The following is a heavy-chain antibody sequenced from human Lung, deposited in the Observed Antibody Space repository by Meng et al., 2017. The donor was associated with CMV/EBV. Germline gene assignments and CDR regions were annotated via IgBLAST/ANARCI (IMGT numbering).Heavy chain of an antibody. D-gene: IGHD2-15*01. V-gene: IGHV4-59*01. Sequence: SETLSLTCSVFGHPITTYYWSWVRQAPGKGLEWIGYIYYSGATNYNPSLKSRLTISMDTSKNQFSLELRSVTAADTAIYYCARDRAAVGYYYYARDAWGQGTTVTVSS. CDR1: GHPITTYY. CDR2: IYYSGAT. J-gene: IGHJ6*02. CDR3: ARDRAAVGYYYYARDA.